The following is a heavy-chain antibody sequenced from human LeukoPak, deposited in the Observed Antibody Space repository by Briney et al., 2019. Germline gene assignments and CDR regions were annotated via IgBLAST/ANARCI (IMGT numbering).Heavy chain of an antibody. CDR2: IIPILGIA. D-gene: IGHD2-2*01. CDR1: GGTFSSYA. Sequence: ASVKVSCKASGGTFSSYAISWVRQAPGQGLEWMGRIIPILGIANYAQKFQGRVTITADKSTSTAYMELSSLRSEDTAVYYCARKGGYCSSTSCFRYFDYWGQGTLVTVSS. V-gene: IGHV1-69*04. CDR3: ARKGGYCSSTSCFRYFDY. J-gene: IGHJ4*02.